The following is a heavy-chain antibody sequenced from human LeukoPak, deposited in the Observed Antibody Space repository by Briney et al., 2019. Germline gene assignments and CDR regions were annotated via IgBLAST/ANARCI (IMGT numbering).Heavy chain of an antibody. CDR1: GGSISSYY. J-gene: IGHJ4*02. CDR3: ARDGPGPTHHF. Sequence: SETLSLTCTVSGGSISSYYWSWIRQPAGKGLEWIGRLYSSGSTTFNPSLNSRVTMSVDTSKNQLSLNLSSVTAADTAVYYCARDGPGPTHHFWGQGTLVTVSS. D-gene: IGHD2-15*01. CDR2: LYSSGST. V-gene: IGHV4-4*07.